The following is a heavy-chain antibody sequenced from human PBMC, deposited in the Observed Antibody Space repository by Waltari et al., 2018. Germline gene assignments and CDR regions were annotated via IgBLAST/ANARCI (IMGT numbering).Heavy chain of an antibody. J-gene: IGHJ3*01. V-gene: IGHV1-2*02. Sequence: QVHLVQSGAEVRKPGASVRVSCKTSGYPCSDHYIYWVRQAPGQGLEWMGWINPKSGATNPAQKYQGRVTMTTDTSTNTVYMELRRLTSDDTAVYYCARDLFPNFWSGYGFDFWGQGTKVTVSS. D-gene: IGHD3-3*01. CDR3: ARDLFPNFWSGYGFDF. CDR1: GYPCSDHY. CDR2: INPKSGAT.